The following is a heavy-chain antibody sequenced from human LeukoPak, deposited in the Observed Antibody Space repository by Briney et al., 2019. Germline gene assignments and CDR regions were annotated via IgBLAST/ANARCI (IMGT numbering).Heavy chain of an antibody. D-gene: IGHD2-15*01. Sequence: GGSLRLSCAASGFTFSSYGMHWVRQAPGKGLGWVAVISYDGSNKYYADSVKGRFTISRDNSKNTLYLQMNSLRAEDTAVYYCAKMVVAAIRHGSDYWGQGTLVTVSS. J-gene: IGHJ4*02. CDR3: AKMVVAAIRHGSDY. CDR1: GFTFSSYG. V-gene: IGHV3-30*18. CDR2: ISYDGSNK.